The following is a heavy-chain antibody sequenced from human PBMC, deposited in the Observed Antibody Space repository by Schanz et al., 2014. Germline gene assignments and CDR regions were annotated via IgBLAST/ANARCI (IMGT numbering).Heavy chain of an antibody. CDR2: LSEGGGGT. CDR3: AKGRFGELSAFDI. J-gene: IGHJ3*02. V-gene: IGHV3-23*01. CDR1: GFTFSSYS. Sequence: DVQLLESGGGLVQPGGSLRLSCTASGFTFSSYSMNWVRQAPGKGLEWVSALSEGGGGTHYADSVRGRFTISRDNSKNTLYLQMNSLRAEDTAVYYCAKGRFGELSAFDIWGQGTMVTVSS. D-gene: IGHD3-10*01.